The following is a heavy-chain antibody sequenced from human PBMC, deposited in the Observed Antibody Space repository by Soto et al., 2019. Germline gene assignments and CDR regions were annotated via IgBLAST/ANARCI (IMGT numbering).Heavy chain of an antibody. CDR1: GDSVSSGSYF. J-gene: IGHJ5*02. CDR3: ARYHYRSGRLDP. CDR2: ISYSGTT. Sequence: HVQLQESGPGLVKPSETLSLTCTVSGDSVSSGSYFWTWIRQPPGEGLEWIGYISYSGTTEYNPSLKSRVTMSVDTSKNHFSLKLYSVTAADTAVYSCARYHYRSGRLDPWGQGTLVTVSS. V-gene: IGHV4-61*03. D-gene: IGHD3-10*01.